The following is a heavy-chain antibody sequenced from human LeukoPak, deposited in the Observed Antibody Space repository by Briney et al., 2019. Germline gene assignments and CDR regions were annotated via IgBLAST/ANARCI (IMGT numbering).Heavy chain of an antibody. D-gene: IGHD3-10*01. CDR3: AKDPYQTYREYGSARPDY. Sequence: GSSLRLSCAASGFPFSGSGMHWVRQAPGKGLEWVAIIWYDGSNQYYADSVKGRFTISRDNSKNTVDLQMNSLRAEDTAVYYCAKDPYQTYREYGSARPDYWGQGTLVTVSS. V-gene: IGHV3-33*06. CDR1: GFPFSGSG. CDR2: IWYDGSNQ. J-gene: IGHJ4*02.